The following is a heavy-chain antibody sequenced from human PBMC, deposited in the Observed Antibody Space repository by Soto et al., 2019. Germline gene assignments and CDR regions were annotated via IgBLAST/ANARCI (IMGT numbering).Heavy chain of an antibody. Sequence: EVQLVESGGGLVQPGGSLRLSCAAFGFKISSSSMNWVRQAPGRGLEWVAYISDSGSNTLYADSVKGRFTVSRDTAKNSLYLQMNSLRAEDTAVYYCARDDYYGSGSYYNDYFDYWGQGTLVTVSS. V-gene: IGHV3-48*01. D-gene: IGHD3-10*01. CDR1: GFKISSSS. J-gene: IGHJ4*02. CDR2: ISDSGSNT. CDR3: ARDDYYGSGSYYNDYFDY.